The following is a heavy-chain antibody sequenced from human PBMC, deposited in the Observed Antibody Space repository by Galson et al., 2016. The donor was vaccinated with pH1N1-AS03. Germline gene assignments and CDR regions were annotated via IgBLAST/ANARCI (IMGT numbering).Heavy chain of an antibody. CDR1: GYTFSDYY. Sequence: GYTFSDYYMHWVRQAPGQELEWMGWINPSSGGTKYTQKFQGRVTMTRDTSISTAYMELSRLTSDDTAVYFCARGGGSSLDYWGQGTLVPVSS. V-gene: IGHV1-2*02. D-gene: IGHD1-26*01. J-gene: IGHJ4*02. CDR2: INPSSGGT. CDR3: ARGGGSSLDY.